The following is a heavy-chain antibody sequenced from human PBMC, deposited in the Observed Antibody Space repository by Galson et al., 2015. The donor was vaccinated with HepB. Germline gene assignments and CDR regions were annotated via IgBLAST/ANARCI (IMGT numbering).Heavy chain of an antibody. CDR3: ARGKKEGRYCSGGSCYSHYYYGMDV. Sequence: SLRLSCAASGFTFSSYAMHWVRQAPGKGLEWVAVISYDGSNKYYADSVKGRFTISRDNSKNTQYLQMNSLRAEDTAVYYCARGKKEGRYCSGGSCYSHYYYGMDVWGQGTTVTVSS. D-gene: IGHD2-15*01. CDR1: GFTFSSYA. J-gene: IGHJ6*02. V-gene: IGHV3-30-3*01. CDR2: ISYDGSNK.